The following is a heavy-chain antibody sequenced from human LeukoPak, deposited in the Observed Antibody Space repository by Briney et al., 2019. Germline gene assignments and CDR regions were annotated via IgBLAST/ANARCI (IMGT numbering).Heavy chain of an antibody. Sequence: GGSPRLSCTASGFTFSDSWMYWVRQAPGKGLVWISNIHTDGTTTYADSVKGRFTISRDNAKNTLYLQMNSLRVEDTAVYYCARVRGGNWGQGTLVTVS. CDR1: GFTFSDSW. CDR2: IHTDGTT. CDR3: ARVRGGN. J-gene: IGHJ4*02. D-gene: IGHD3-16*01. V-gene: IGHV3-74*01.